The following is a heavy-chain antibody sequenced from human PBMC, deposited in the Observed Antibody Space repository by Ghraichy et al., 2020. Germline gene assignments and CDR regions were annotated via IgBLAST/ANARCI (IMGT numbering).Heavy chain of an antibody. CDR2: IYYSGST. D-gene: IGHD1-14*01. CDR3: ARRPSSTKTEGWFDP. J-gene: IGHJ5*02. CDR1: GGSISSSSYY. Sequence: SQTLSLTCTVSGGSISSSSYYWGWIRQPPGKGLEWIGSIYYSGSTYYNPSLKSRVTISVDTSKNQFSLKLSSVTAADTAVYYCARRPSSTKTEGWFDPWGQGTLVTVSS. V-gene: IGHV4-39*01.